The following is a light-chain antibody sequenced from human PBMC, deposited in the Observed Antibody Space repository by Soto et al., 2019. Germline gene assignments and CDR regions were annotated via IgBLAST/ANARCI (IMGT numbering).Light chain of an antibody. J-gene: IGLJ2*01. CDR3: SSYTSISTGVL. V-gene: IGLV2-14*01. CDR1: SSDVGAYDY. Sequence: QSALTQPASVSGSPGQSITISCTGTSSDVGAYDYVSWYQQHPGRAPKLMIYEVNNRPSGVSNRFSGSRSGNTASLTISGLQAEDEADYYCSSYTSISTGVLFGGGTKLTVL. CDR2: EVN.